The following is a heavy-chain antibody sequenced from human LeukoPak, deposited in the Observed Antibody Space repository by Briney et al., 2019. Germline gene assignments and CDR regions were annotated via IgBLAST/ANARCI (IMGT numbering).Heavy chain of an antibody. CDR3: ARDMRWSQKGDY. Sequence: GGSLRLSCAASGFTFRSYSMNWVRQAPGRGLEWVSSISSSSSYIYYADSVKGRFTISRDNAKNSLYLQMNSLRAEDTAVYYCARDMRWSQKGDYWSQGTLVTVSS. CDR2: ISSSSSYI. D-gene: IGHD1-26*01. J-gene: IGHJ4*02. CDR1: GFTFRSYS. V-gene: IGHV3-21*01.